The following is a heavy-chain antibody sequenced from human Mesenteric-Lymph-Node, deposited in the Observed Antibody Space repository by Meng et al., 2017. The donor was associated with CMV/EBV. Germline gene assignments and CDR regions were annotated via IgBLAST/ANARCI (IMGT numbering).Heavy chain of an antibody. CDR3: ARDMVGTNWYFDL. CDR1: GGSFSGYY. Sequence: CTVYGGSFSGYYWGWIRQPPGEGLEWIGYIYYSERTNYNPSLKSRVTISVDTSKNQFSRMLSSVTAADTAVYYCARDMVGTNWYFDLWGRGTLVTVSS. J-gene: IGHJ2*01. CDR2: IYYSERT. V-gene: IGHV4-59*01. D-gene: IGHD1-1*01.